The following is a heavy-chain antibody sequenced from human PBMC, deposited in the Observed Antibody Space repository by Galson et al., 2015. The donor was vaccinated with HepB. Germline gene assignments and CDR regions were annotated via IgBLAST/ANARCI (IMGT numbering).Heavy chain of an antibody. Sequence: SLRLSCAASGFTFSSSAMSWVRRAPGKGPEWVSGISGSGNTKYYADSVKGRFTISRDNSKNTVYLQMDSLRAEDTAVYYCATPRYCSSTSCYTWFDYWGQGTLVTVSS. J-gene: IGHJ4*02. V-gene: IGHV3-23*01. CDR3: ATPRYCSSTSCYTWFDY. D-gene: IGHD2-2*02. CDR2: ISGSGNTK. CDR1: GFTFSSSA.